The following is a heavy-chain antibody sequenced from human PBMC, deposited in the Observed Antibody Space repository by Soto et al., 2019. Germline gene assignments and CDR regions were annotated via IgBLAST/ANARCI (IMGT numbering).Heavy chain of an antibody. CDR2: IIPIFGTT. CDR3: AKDSDHTYDF. Sequence: ASVKVSCKASGGTFSSYAISWVRQAPGHGLEWMGGIIPIFGTTNYAQKFQGRVTITADESTSTAYMELSSLKSEDTAVYYCAKDSDHTYDFWGQGTLVTVSS. V-gene: IGHV1-69*13. CDR1: GGTFSSYA. J-gene: IGHJ4*02.